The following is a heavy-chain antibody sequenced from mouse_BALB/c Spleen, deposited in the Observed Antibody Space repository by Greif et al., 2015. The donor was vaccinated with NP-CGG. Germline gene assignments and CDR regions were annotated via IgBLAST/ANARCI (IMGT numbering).Heavy chain of an antibody. V-gene: IGHV1S81*02. CDR2: INPSNGGT. CDR3: TRSDSSHGYAMDY. J-gene: IGHJ4*01. CDR1: GYTFTSYY. Sequence: QVQLQQSGAELVKPGASVKLSCKASGYTFTSYYMYWVKQRPGQGLEWIGEINPSNGGTNFNEKFKSKATLTVDKSSSTAYMQLSSLTSEDFAVYYCTRSDSSHGYAMDYWGQGTSVTVSS.